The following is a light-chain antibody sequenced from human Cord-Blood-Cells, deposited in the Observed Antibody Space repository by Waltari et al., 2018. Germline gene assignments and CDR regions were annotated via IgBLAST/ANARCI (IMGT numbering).Light chain of an antibody. CDR2: WAS. Sequence: DIVMTQSPDSLAVSLGERATINCKSSQSVLYSSNNKNYLAWYQQKPGQPPKRIIYWASTRESGVPDRCSGSGSGTEFTLTISSLQAEDVAVYYCQQYYSTPWTFGQGTKVEIK. CDR1: QSVLYSSNNKNY. V-gene: IGKV4-1*01. CDR3: QQYYSTPWT. J-gene: IGKJ1*01.